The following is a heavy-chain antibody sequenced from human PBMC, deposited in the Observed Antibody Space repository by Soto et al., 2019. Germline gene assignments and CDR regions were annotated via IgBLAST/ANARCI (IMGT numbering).Heavy chain of an antibody. Sequence: QVQLVESGGGVVQSGRSLRLSCAASGFAFGVYGMHWIRQAPGKGLEWVAVIGHDGTYKKYADSVRGRFTISRDNSKNTLYLQVSSLGDDDTARYYCARDLGRGKYFDVWGRGTLVIVSS. J-gene: IGHJ2*01. V-gene: IGHV3-33*01. CDR3: ARDLGRGKYFDV. CDR2: IGHDGTYK. D-gene: IGHD3-16*01. CDR1: GFAFGVYG.